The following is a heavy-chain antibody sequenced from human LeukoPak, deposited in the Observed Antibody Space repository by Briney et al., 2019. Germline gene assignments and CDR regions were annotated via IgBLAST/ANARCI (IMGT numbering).Heavy chain of an antibody. J-gene: IGHJ4*02. CDR2: ISYDGSNK. D-gene: IGHD3-10*01. CDR1: GFTFSSYG. Sequence: GGSLRLSCAASGFTFSSYGMHWVRQAPGKGLEWVAVISYDGSNKYYADSVKGRFTISRDNAKNTLYLQMNSLRAEDTAVYYCARDYNFDYWGQGTLVTVSS. V-gene: IGHV3-30*03. CDR3: ARDYNFDY.